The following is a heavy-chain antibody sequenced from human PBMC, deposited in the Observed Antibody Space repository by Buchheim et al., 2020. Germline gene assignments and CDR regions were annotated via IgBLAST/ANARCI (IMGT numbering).Heavy chain of an antibody. CDR1: GGTFSSYA. Sequence: QVQLVQSGAEVKKPGSSVKVSCKASGGTFSSYAISWVRQAPGQGLEWMGIINPSGGSTSYAQKFQGRVTMTRDTSTSTVYMELSSLRSEDTAVYYCARDTLGTAAGRFDLWGRGTL. CDR2: INPSGGST. CDR3: ARDTLGTAAGRFDL. J-gene: IGHJ2*01. V-gene: IGHV1-46*01. D-gene: IGHD6-25*01.